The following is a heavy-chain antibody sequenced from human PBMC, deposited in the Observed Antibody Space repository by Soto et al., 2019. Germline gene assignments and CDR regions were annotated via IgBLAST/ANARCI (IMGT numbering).Heavy chain of an antibody. V-gene: IGHV4-30-4*01. D-gene: IGHD3-22*01. J-gene: IGHJ4*02. Sequence: QVQLQESGPGVVKPSQTLSLTCIVSGVSISSGDDYWSWIRQPPGKGLEWIGYIYSSGSTYCNPSRRSRATISADTSKNQFSLELTSVTAADTAVYYCARGGGYDYWGQGALVTVSS. CDR3: ARGGGYDY. CDR2: IYSSGST. CDR1: GVSISSGDDY.